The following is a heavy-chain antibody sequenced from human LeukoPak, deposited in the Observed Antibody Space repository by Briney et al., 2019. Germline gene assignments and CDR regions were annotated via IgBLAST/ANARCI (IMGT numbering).Heavy chain of an antibody. CDR3: SRVSGGDRYFDY. V-gene: IGHV3-7*01. D-gene: IGHD2-21*01. CDR1: GFTFSSYW. CDR2: IKQDGSEK. J-gene: IGHJ4*02. Sequence: WGSLRLSCAASGFTFSSYWMSWVRQAPGKGLEWVANIKQDGSEKYYVDSVKGRFTISRDNAKNSLYLQMNSLRAEDTAVYYCSRVSGGDRYFDYWGQGTLVTVSS.